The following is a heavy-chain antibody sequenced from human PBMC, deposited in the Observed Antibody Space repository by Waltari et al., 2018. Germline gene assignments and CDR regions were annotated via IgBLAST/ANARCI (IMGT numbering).Heavy chain of an antibody. V-gene: IGHV4-39*07. CDR2: IYYSGST. CDR1: GGSISSSSYY. CDR3: ARVQWLLLRAFDY. J-gene: IGHJ4*02. D-gene: IGHD3-22*01. Sequence: QLQLQESGPGLVKPSETLSLTGTVSGGSISSSSYYWGWIPQPPGKGLEWIGSIYYSGSTYYNPSLKSRVTISVDTSKNQFSLKLSSVTAADTAVYYCARVQWLLLRAFDYWGQGTLVTVSS.